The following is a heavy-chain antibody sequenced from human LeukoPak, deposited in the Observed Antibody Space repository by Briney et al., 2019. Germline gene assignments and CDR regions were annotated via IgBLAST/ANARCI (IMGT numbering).Heavy chain of an antibody. Sequence: GGSLRLPCTASGFTFGDYLMSWFRQAPGKGLEWIGFISGGTTEYAASVKGRFTISRDDSTSIAYLQMNSLTTEDTAVYYCSRGSGWSSVYWGQGTLVTVSS. CDR3: SRGSGWSSVY. J-gene: IGHJ4*02. CDR1: GFTFGDYL. CDR2: ISGGTT. D-gene: IGHD6-19*01. V-gene: IGHV3-49*03.